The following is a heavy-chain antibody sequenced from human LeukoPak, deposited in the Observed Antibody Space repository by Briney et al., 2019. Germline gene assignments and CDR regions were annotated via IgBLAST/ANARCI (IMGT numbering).Heavy chain of an antibody. J-gene: IGHJ4*02. V-gene: IGHV3-53*01. CDR2: IYSGIST. CDR3: ARSKTVAGTIDY. CDR1: GFTVSSNY. Sequence: GGSLRLSCAASGFTVSSNYMSCVRQAPGKVLEWVSVIYSGISTYYADTVKGRFTISRDNSKNTLYLQMNSLRAEDTAVYYCARSKTVAGTIDYWGQGTLVTVSS. D-gene: IGHD6-19*01.